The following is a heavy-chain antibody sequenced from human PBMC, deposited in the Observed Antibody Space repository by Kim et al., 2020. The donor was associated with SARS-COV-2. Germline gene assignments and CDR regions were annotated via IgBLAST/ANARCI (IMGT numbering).Heavy chain of an antibody. J-gene: IGHJ3*02. CDR3: ARETAAFDI. V-gene: IGHV3-53*01. Sequence: GGSLRLSCAASGITVSSNYMNWVRQAPGKGLEWVSIIYSGYNTYYADSVKGRFTISRDNSKNTLYLQMNSLRAEDTAVYYFARETAAFDIWGQGTMVTVS. CDR1: GITVSSNY. CDR2: IYSGYNT.